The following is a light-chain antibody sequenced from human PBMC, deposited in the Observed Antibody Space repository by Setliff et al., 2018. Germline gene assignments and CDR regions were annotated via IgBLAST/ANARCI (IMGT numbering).Light chain of an antibody. CDR2: DVS. CDR1: SSDVGGYKY. Sequence: QSVLTQPASVSGSPGQSITISCTGTSSDVGGYKYVSWYQEHPGKAPKLMIYDVSKRPSRVSNRFSGSKSGNTAPLTISGLQAEDEADYYCCSYAGSRIWVFGGGTKVTVL. V-gene: IGLV2-23*02. CDR3: CSYAGSRIWV. J-gene: IGLJ3*02.